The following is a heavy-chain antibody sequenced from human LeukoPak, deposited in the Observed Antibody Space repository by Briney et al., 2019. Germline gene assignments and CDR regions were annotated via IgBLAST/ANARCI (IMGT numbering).Heavy chain of an antibody. D-gene: IGHD3-9*01. CDR3: ARQYYDILTGYYKPGDYFDY. J-gene: IGHJ4*02. V-gene: IGHV3-21*03. Sequence: GGSLRLSCAASGFTFSSYSMNWVRQAPGKGLEWVSSISISSSYIYYADSVKGRFTISRDNAKNSLYLQMNSLRAEDTAVYYCARQYYDILTGYYKPGDYFDYWGQGTLVTVSS. CDR2: ISISSSYI. CDR1: GFTFSSYS.